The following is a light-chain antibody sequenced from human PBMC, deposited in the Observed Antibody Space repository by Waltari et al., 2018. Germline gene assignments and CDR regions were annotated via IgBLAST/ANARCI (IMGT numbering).Light chain of an antibody. V-gene: IGKV3-15*01. CDR2: DAS. J-gene: IGKJ1*01. CDR3: QQYNNWPPMT. Sequence: EVVMTQSPATLSVSPGGRATLSCRASQSVSSNLAWYQQKPGQAPRLLISDASTRATGIPARFSGSGSGTEFTLTISSLQSEDFAVYYCQQYNNWPPMTFGQGTKVEIK. CDR1: QSVSSN.